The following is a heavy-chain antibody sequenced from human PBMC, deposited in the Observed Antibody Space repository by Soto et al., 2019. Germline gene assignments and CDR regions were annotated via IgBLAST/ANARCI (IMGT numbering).Heavy chain of an antibody. J-gene: IGHJ4*02. D-gene: IGHD3-16*01. V-gene: IGHV5-10-1*03. CDR1: GYSFASQW. CDR2: IDLSESYT. CDR3: ATQGLTTYYFGY. Sequence: EVQLVQSGAEVKKSGESLRISCKVSGYSFASQWISWVRQVPGKGQEWMGRIDLSESYTTYNPSFQGHVTFSADKSITTACLQWRSLEASDTAIYYCATQGLTTYYFGYWGQGTLVTVSS.